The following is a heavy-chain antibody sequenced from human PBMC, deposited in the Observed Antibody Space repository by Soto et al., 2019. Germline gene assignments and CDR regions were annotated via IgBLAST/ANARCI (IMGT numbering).Heavy chain of an antibody. CDR3: ARDWWFDP. Sequence: QVQLVQSGAEVKKPGASVKVSCKASGYTFTSYYMHWVRQAPGQGLEWMGIINPSGGSTSYAQMFRGTVIXTRDTSTSTGYMELSSLRSEDTAVYYCARDWWFDPWGQGTLVTVSS. V-gene: IGHV1-46*01. CDR2: INPSGGST. CDR1: GYTFTSYY. J-gene: IGHJ5*02.